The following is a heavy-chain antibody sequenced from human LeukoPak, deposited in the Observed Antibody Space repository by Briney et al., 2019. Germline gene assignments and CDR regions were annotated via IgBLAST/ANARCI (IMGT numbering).Heavy chain of an antibody. CDR1: GYTFTSYY. CDR3: ARDMGDSTSPYFDY. CDR2: INPSGGST. V-gene: IGHV1-46*01. J-gene: IGHJ4*02. Sequence: ASVKVSCKASGYTFTSYYMHWVRQAPGQGLEWMGIINPSGGSTSYAQKFQGWVTMTRDTSISTVYLELSSLKSDDTAVYYCARDMGDSTSPYFDYWGQGSLVTVSS. D-gene: IGHD6-6*01.